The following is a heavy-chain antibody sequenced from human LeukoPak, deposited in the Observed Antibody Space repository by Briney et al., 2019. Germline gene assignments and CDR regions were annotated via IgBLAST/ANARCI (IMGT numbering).Heavy chain of an antibody. Sequence: GGSLRLSCAAYGFTFRNYAMTWVRQAPGKGLECVSGISNSGDNTYYGDSVKGRFTISRDNSKNTLYLQMNSLRVEDTAVYYCAKGWGVGYYYYMDVWGKGTTVTVSS. CDR2: ISNSGDNT. J-gene: IGHJ6*03. CDR1: GFTFRNYA. D-gene: IGHD3-10*01. CDR3: AKGWGVGYYYYMDV. V-gene: IGHV3-23*01.